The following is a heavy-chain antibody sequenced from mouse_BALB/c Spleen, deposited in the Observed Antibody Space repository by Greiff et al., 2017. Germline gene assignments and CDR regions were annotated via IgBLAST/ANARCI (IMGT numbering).Heavy chain of an antibody. CDR3: AREGGAYYRYDDYAMDY. CDR2: INPYNDGT. CDR1: GYTFTSYV. J-gene: IGHJ4*01. D-gene: IGHD2-14*01. V-gene: IGHV1-14*01. Sequence: VQLQQSGPELVKPGASVKMSCKASGYTFTSYVMHWVKQKPGQGLEWIGYINPYNDGTKYNEKFKGKATLTSDKSSSTAYMELSSLTSEDSAVYYCAREGGAYYRYDDYAMDYWGQGTSVTVSS.